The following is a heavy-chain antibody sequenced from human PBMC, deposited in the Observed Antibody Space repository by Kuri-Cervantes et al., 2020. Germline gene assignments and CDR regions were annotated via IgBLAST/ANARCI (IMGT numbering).Heavy chain of an antibody. CDR3: ARVSWGSSWYGGNWFDP. J-gene: IGHJ5*02. V-gene: IGHV4-39*07. D-gene: IGHD6-13*01. CDR2: IYYSGST. Sequence: SETLSLTCTVSGGSIRSRTSYWGWIRQPPGKGLEWIGSIYYSGSTYYNPSLKSRVTISVDTSKNQFSLKLSSVTAADTAVYYCARVSWGSSWYGGNWFDPWGQGTLVTVSS. CDR1: GGSIRSRTSY.